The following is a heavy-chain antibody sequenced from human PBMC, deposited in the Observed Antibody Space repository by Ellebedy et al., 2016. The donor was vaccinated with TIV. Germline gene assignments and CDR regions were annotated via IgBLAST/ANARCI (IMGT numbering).Heavy chain of an antibody. CDR3: AKDQGHADAFDM. CDR2: IDSSGSKT. V-gene: IGHV3-23*01. Sequence: GESLKISXAASGFTFINYAMSWVRQAPGKGLEWVSAIDSSGSKTYYADSVKGRFTISRDNSKNTLYLQMNSLRAEDTAIYYCAKDQGHADAFDMWGQGTMVTVSS. J-gene: IGHJ3*02. CDR1: GFTFINYA.